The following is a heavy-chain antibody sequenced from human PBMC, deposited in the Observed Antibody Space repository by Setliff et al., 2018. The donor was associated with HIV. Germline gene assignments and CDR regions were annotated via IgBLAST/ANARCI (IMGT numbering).Heavy chain of an antibody. CDR1: GGSFRGYH. D-gene: IGHD2-15*01. J-gene: IGHJ6*03. CDR3: ARVSITYWYSIPTFYYYYMDV. Sequence: SETLSLTCAVYGGSFRGYHWNWIRQPPGKGLEWIGEINHSGRTNYNPSLKSRVTISVDTSKNQFSLKLRSVTAADTAMYYCARVSITYWYSIPTFYYYYMDVWGKGTKVTVSS. V-gene: IGHV4-34*01. CDR2: INHSGRT.